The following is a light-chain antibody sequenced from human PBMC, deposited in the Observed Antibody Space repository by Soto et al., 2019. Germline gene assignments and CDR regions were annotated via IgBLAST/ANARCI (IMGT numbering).Light chain of an antibody. CDR2: DAS. CDR1: QYISSW. CDR3: QQYNSYSWT. J-gene: IGKJ2*01. Sequence: DIQMTQSPSTLSASVGDRVTITCRASQYISSWVAWYQQKPGKAPRLLIYDASSLQSGVPSRFSGSGSGTEFTLTISSLQPDDFATYYCQQYNSYSWTFGQGTKLVIK. V-gene: IGKV1-5*01.